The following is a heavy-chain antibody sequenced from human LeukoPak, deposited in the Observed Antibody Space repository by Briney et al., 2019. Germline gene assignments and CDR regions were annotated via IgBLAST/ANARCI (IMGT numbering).Heavy chain of an antibody. CDR2: INYSGRT. J-gene: IGHJ4*02. CDR1: GGSISTYY. CDR3: ARVHSGLDFFDY. Sequence: SETLSLTCTVSGGSISTYYRSWIRQPPGKGLEWIGYINYSGRTNYNPSLKSRVTISVDTSKNQFSLKVASVTAADAAVYFCARVHSGLDFFDYWAQGTLVTVSS. D-gene: IGHD3/OR15-3a*01. V-gene: IGHV4-59*01.